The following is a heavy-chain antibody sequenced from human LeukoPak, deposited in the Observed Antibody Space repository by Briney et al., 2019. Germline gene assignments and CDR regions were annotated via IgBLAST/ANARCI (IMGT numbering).Heavy chain of an antibody. CDR2: IRYDGSNK. Sequence: GGSLRLSCAASGFTFSSYGMHWVRQAPGKGLEWVAFIRYDGSNKYYADSVKDRFTISRDNSKNTLYLQMNSLRAEDTAVYYCAKSPRQWLVRYFDYWGQGTLVTVSS. J-gene: IGHJ4*02. V-gene: IGHV3-30*02. CDR1: GFTFSSYG. CDR3: AKSPRQWLVRYFDY. D-gene: IGHD6-19*01.